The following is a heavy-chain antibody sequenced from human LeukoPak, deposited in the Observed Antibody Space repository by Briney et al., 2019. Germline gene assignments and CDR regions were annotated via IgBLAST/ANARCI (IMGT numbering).Heavy chain of an antibody. CDR3: ARDVPVAGLDY. J-gene: IGHJ4*02. CDR1: GFTFSSYW. D-gene: IGHD6-19*01. Sequence: SGGSLRLSCAASGFTFSSYWMSWVRQAPGKGLEGVANIKQDESEKYYVDSVKGRSTISRDNAKNSLYLQMNSVRVEDTAVYYCARDVPVAGLDYWGQGTLVTVSS. CDR2: IKQDESEK. V-gene: IGHV3-7*03.